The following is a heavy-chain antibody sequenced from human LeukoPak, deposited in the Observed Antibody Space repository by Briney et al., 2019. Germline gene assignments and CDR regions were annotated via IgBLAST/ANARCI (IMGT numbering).Heavy chain of an antibody. CDR1: GFTFSSYW. Sequence: GGSLRLSCAASGFTFSSYWMSWVRQAPGKGLVWVANIKQDGSEKYYVDSVKGRFTISRDNAKNSLYLQMNSLRAEDTAVYYCARDVGKRGYSGYDLLDYWGQGTLVTVSS. D-gene: IGHD5-12*01. V-gene: IGHV3-7*01. CDR3: ARDVGKRGYSGYDLLDY. CDR2: IKQDGSEK. J-gene: IGHJ4*02.